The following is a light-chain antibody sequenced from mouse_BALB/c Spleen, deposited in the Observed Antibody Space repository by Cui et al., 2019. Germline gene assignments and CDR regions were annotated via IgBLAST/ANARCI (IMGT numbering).Light chain of an antibody. CDR3: QQWSGYPFT. CDR1: SSVSSSY. V-gene: IGKV4-58*01. J-gene: IGKJ2*01. CDR2: RTS. Sequence: ENVLTQSPAIMAASQGQKVTMTCSASSSVSSSYLQWYQQKSGASPKPLIHRTSNLTSGVPARFSGSGSGTSYSLTISSVEAEDDATYYCQQWSGYPFTFGGGTKLEI.